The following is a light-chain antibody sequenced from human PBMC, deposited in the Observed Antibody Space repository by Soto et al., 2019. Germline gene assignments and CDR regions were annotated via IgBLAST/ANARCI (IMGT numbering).Light chain of an antibody. J-gene: IGLJ3*02. CDR1: TGPVTSGHY. V-gene: IGLV7-46*01. CDR2: XXT. CDR3: LLSYSGASWV. Sequence: QAVVTQEPSLTVSPGGTVTLTCGSSTGPVTSGHYPCWFQQKPGQAPRTLIXXXTXXXXXXXXXXXGSLLGGKAAMTLSGXXXXXXXXXYCLLSYSGASWVFGGGTQLTVL.